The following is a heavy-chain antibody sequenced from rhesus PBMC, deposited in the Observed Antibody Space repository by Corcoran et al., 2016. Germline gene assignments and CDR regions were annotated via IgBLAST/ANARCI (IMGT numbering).Heavy chain of an antibody. D-gene: IGHD3-3*01. J-gene: IGHJ2*01. CDR2: IDPSDSDT. CDR1: GYSFTSYC. V-gene: IGHV5-2*01. Sequence: EVQLVQSGAAVKRPGESLKISCKTSGYSFTSYCIRWVRQLPGKGLEWMGAIDPSDSDTRYSPSFQGQVTISADKSISTAYLQGSSLKASDSATYYCAKDAPKYYNFWRPPPQNWYFDIWGPGTPITISS. CDR3: AKDAPKYYNFWRPPPQNWYFDI.